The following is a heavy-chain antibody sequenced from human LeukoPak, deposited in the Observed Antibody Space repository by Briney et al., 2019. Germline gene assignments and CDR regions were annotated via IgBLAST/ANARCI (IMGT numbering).Heavy chain of an antibody. CDR3: ARESGWFDP. CDR1: GESFSGYY. V-gene: IGHV4-34*01. Sequence: SETLSLTCAVYGESFSGYYWSWIRQPPGKGLEWIGEINHSGSTNYNPSLKSRVTISVDTSKNQFSLKLSSVTAADTAVYYCARESGWFDPWGQGTLVTVSS. CDR2: INHSGST. J-gene: IGHJ5*02.